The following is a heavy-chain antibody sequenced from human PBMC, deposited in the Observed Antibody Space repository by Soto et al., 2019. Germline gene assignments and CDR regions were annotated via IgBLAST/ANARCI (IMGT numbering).Heavy chain of an antibody. D-gene: IGHD3-3*01. CDR1: GGSVSSGSYY. V-gene: IGHV4-61*01. Sequence: SETLSLTCTVSGGSVSSGSYYWSWIRQPPGKGLEWIGYNYYSGSTNYNPSLRSRVTISVDTSKNQFSLKRSSVTAADTAVYYCARDRIFEWSRGMDVWGQGTTVTVSS. CDR2: NYYSGST. CDR3: ARDRIFEWSRGMDV. J-gene: IGHJ6*02.